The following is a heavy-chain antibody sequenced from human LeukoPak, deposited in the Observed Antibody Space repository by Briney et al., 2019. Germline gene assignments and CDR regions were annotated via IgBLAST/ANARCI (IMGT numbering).Heavy chain of an antibody. Sequence: ASVRVSCKSSGYTFTGYYMHWVRQAPGQGLEWMGWFIPNSGGTNYAQKLQGRVTMTRDTSISTAYMELSRQRFDDTAVYYCARVTGYYYESTGYYHHAFDVWGQGTMVTVSS. CDR2: FIPNSGGT. CDR3: ARVTGYYYESTGYYHHAFDV. CDR1: GYTFTGYY. J-gene: IGHJ3*01. D-gene: IGHD3-22*01. V-gene: IGHV1-2*02.